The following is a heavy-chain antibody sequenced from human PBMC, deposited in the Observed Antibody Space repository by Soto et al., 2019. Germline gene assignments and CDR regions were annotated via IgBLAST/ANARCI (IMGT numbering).Heavy chain of an antibody. CDR2: ISSSSSYI. V-gene: IGHV3-21*01. Sequence: GGSLRLSCAASGFTFSSYSMNWVRQAPGKGLEWVSSISSSSSYIYYADSVKGRFTISRDNAKNSLYLQMNSLRAEDTAVYYCARDGDALYCSSTSCYYYYYYYGMDVWGQGTTVTVSS. D-gene: IGHD2-2*01. J-gene: IGHJ6*02. CDR3: ARDGDALYCSSTSCYYYYYYYGMDV. CDR1: GFTFSSYS.